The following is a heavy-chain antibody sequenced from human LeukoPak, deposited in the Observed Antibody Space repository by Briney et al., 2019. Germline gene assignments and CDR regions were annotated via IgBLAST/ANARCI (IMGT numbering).Heavy chain of an antibody. CDR2: INHSGST. Sequence: SETLSLTCAVYGGSFSGYYWSWIRQPPGKGLEWIGEINHSGSTNYNPSLKSRVTISVDTSKNQLSLKLSSVTAADTAVYYCATSSTSCSCARGYAFVISGLVTTLTV. V-gene: IGHV4-34*01. CDR3: ATSSTSCSCARGYAFVI. CDR1: GGSFSGYY. D-gene: IGHD2-2*01. J-gene: IGHJ3*02.